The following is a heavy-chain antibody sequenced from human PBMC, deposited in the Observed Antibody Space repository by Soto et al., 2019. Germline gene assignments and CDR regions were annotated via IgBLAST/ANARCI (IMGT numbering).Heavy chain of an antibody. J-gene: IGHJ6*02. CDR1: GFSITSGGYS. Sequence: TLSLSSTVFGFSITSGGYSWSWIRQSPGQGLEWIGYIYQSGSAFYNPSLKTRATILVDRSKNQFSLNLTSVTAADAAVYYCARAFYGVDLWGQGTTVT. V-gene: IGHV4-30-2*06. CDR2: IYQSGSA. CDR3: ARAFYGVDL.